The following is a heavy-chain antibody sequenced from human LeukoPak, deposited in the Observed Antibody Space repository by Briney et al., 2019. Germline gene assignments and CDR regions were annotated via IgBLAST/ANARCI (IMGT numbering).Heavy chain of an antibody. CDR1: GYNFTGYY. J-gene: IGHJ4*02. V-gene: IGHV1-2*02. D-gene: IGHD5-18*01. CDR2: INPNSGGT. Sequence: ASVKVSCKASGYNFTGYYLHWVRQAPGQGLEWMGWINPNSGGTNYAQKFQGRVTMTGDTSISTAYMELSRLSSDDTAIYYCAGRPDTAVVAIFDYWGQGTLVTVSS. CDR3: AGRPDTAVVAIFDY.